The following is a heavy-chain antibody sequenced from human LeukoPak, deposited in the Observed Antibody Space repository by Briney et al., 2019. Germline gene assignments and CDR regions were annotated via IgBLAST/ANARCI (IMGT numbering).Heavy chain of an antibody. CDR2: INHSGST. D-gene: IGHD3-10*01. Sequence: SETLSLTCAVYGGSFSGYYWSWIRQPPGKGLEWIGEINHSGSTNYNPSLKSRVTISVDTSRNQFSLKLSSVTAADTAVYYCASLKRGYYGSGSYYTLDYWGQGTLVTVSS. CDR3: ASLKRGYYGSGSYYTLDY. V-gene: IGHV4-34*01. J-gene: IGHJ4*02. CDR1: GGSFSGYY.